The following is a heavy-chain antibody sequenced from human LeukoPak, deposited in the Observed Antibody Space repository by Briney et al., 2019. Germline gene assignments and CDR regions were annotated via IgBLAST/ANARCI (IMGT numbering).Heavy chain of an antibody. CDR1: GFTFSNYA. CDR2: ISGSGSST. CDR3: AKIVAAAGTIDY. V-gene: IGHV3-23*01. J-gene: IGHJ4*02. D-gene: IGHD6-13*01. Sequence: PGGSLRLSCAASGFTFSNYAMGWVRQAPGKGLEWVSTISGSGSSTYYADSVKGRFTFSRDNSKHTLYLQMNSLRAEDTAVYYCAKIVAAAGTIDYWGQGTLVTVSS.